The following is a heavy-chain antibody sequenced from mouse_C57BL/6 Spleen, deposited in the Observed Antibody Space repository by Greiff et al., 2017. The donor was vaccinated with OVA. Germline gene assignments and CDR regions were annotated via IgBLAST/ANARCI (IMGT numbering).Heavy chain of an antibody. V-gene: IGHV1-85*01. CDR2: IYPRDGST. CDR3: ARGDGYGYFDV. Sequence: QVQLKESGPELVKPGASVKLSCKASGYTFTSYDINWVKQRPGQGLEWIGWIYPRDGSTKYNEKFKGKATLTVDTSSSTAYMELHSLTSEDSAVYFCARGDGYGYFDVWGTGTTVTVSS. CDR1: GYTFTSYD. J-gene: IGHJ1*03. D-gene: IGHD2-3*01.